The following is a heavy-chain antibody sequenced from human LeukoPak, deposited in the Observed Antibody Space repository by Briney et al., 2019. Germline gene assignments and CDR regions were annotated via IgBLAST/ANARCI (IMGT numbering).Heavy chain of an antibody. CDR2: INPNTGAT. D-gene: IGHD6-19*01. Sequence: ASVKVSCKASGYTSTAFHVHWVRRAPGHGLEWMGWINPNTGATNYPQKFQGRVTMTTDTSISTAYMELSSLRSDDTAFYYCARGEVDTSGWDCFHFWGQGALVTVSS. CDR1: GYTSTAFH. V-gene: IGHV1-2*02. J-gene: IGHJ4*02. CDR3: ARGEVDTSGWDCFHF.